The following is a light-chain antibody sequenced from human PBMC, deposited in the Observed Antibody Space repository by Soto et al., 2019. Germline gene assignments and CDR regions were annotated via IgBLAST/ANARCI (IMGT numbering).Light chain of an antibody. J-gene: IGKJ5*01. V-gene: IGKV3-15*01. CDR1: HSVNSH. CDR3: QQSYITPPIT. CDR2: GAS. Sequence: MMITQFPATLSVSPGERVTLSCRTSHSVNSHVAWYQQKPGQAARLLLYGASTRATGIPARFSGSGSGTEFTLTINNLQPEDFATYYCQQSYITPPITFGQGTRLEIK.